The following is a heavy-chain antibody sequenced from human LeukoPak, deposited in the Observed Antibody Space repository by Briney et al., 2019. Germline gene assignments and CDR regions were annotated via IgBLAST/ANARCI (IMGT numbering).Heavy chain of an antibody. CDR1: GYSISSSYY. J-gene: IGHJ4*02. CDR3: ARSTSYYDFWSGYSSFDY. V-gene: IGHV4-38-2*01. D-gene: IGHD3-3*01. CDR2: IYHSGST. Sequence: SETLSLTCAVSGYSISSSYYWGWIRQPPGKGLEWIGSIYHSGSTYYNPSLKSRVTISVDTSKNRFSLKLSSVTAADTAVYYCARSTSYYDFWSGYSSFDYWGQGTLVTVSS.